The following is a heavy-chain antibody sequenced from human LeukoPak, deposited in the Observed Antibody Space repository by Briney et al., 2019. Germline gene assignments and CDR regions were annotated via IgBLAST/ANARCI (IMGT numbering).Heavy chain of an antibody. CDR1: GGSISSYY. J-gene: IGHJ4*02. CDR2: IYYSGST. CDR3: ARGKGYYYGSGSYYNFSFDY. D-gene: IGHD3-10*01. Sequence: SETLSLTCTVSGGSISSYYWSWIRQPPGKGLEWIGYIYYSGSTNYNPSLKSRVTISVDTSKNQFSLKLSSVTAADTAVYYCARGKGYYYGSGSYYNFSFDYWGQGTLVTVSS. V-gene: IGHV4-59*01.